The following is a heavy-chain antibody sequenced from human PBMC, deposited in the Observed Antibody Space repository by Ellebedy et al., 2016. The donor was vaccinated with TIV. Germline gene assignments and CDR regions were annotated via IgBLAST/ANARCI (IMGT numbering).Heavy chain of an antibody. CDR2: MYLTGST. CDR1: GGSMTSGTYY. V-gene: IGHV4-61*02. J-gene: IGHJ5*02. CDR3: ARRIGARPPAS. D-gene: IGHD3-16*01. Sequence: SETLSLXCTVSGGSMTSGTYYWSWIRQPAGKELEWIGRMYLTGSTNYNPSLKSRVTMSLDTSKNQFSLNLTSVTAADTAVYYCARRIGARPPASWGQGTLVTVSS.